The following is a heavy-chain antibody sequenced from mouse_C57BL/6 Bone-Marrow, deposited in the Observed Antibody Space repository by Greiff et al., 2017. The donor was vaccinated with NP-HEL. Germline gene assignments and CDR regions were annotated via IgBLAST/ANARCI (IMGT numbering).Heavy chain of an antibody. CDR3: ARDGGEKWNSFTPYWYFDV. CDR1: GFTFSDYY. V-gene: IGHV5-16*01. J-gene: IGHJ1*03. Sequence: EVNVVESEGGLVQPGSSMKLSCTASGFTFSDYYMAWVRQVPEKGLEWVANINYDGSSTYYLDSLKSRFIISRDNAKNILYLQMSSLKSEDTATYSCARDGGEKWNSFTPYWYFDVWGTGTTVTVSS. CDR2: INYDGSST.